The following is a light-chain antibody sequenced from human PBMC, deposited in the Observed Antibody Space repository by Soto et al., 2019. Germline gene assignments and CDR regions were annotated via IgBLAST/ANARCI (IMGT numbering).Light chain of an antibody. CDR3: PRRGDWPT. Sequence: EIVVTQSPATLSLSPGDRATLSCRTSQNVKYYVAWYQQKPGQAPRLLIYDTSNRATGIPARFTGSGSGTEFTLTISSLHPEDLAVYYCPRRGDWPTFGGGTKVEI. CDR2: DTS. CDR1: QNVKYY. V-gene: IGKV3-11*01. J-gene: IGKJ4*01.